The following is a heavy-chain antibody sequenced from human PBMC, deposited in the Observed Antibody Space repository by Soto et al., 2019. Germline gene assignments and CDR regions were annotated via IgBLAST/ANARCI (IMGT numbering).Heavy chain of an antibody. CDR3: AKDSSGYSYDHNAFDI. Sequence: EVQLLESGGGLVQPGGSLRLSCAASGLTFSSYAMNWVHQAPGKGLEWVSGVSGGGGSTYYADSVKGRFTISRDNSKNTLYLQMNSLRAEDTAVYYCAKDSSGYSYDHNAFDIWGQGTMVTVSS. D-gene: IGHD5-18*01. J-gene: IGHJ3*02. CDR1: GLTFSSYA. V-gene: IGHV3-23*01. CDR2: VSGGGGST.